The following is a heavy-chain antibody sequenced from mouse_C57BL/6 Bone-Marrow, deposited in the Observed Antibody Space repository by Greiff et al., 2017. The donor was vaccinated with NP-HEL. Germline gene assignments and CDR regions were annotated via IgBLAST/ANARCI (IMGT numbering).Heavy chain of an antibody. CDR1: GYAFSSYW. CDR3: ARTTTVVAYYFDY. D-gene: IGHD1-1*01. CDR2: IYPGDGDT. V-gene: IGHV1-80*01. Sequence: LQESGAELVKPGASVKISCKASGYAFSSYWMNWVKQRPGKGLEWIGQIYPGDGDTNYNGKFKGKATLTADKSSSTAYMQLSSLTSEDSAVYFCARTTTVVAYYFDYWGQGTTLTVSS. J-gene: IGHJ2*01.